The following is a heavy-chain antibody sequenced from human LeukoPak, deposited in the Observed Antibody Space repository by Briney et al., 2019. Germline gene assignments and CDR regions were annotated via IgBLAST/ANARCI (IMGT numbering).Heavy chain of an antibody. V-gene: IGHV1-69*13. D-gene: IGHD6-6*01. CDR3: ARLDEYSSSSRYYGMDV. Sequence: SVKVSRKASGGTFSSYGISWVRQAPGQGLEWMGGIIPIFGTANYAQKFQGRVTITADESTSTAYMELSSLRSEDTAVYYCARLDEYSSSSRYYGMDVWGQGTTVTVSS. CDR2: IIPIFGTA. CDR1: GGTFSSYG. J-gene: IGHJ6*02.